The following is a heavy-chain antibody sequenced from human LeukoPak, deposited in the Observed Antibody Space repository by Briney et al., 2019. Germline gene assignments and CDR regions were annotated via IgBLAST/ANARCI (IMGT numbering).Heavy chain of an antibody. Sequence: TGGSLRLSCAASGFTFSSYSMNWVRQAPGKGLEWVSSISSSSSYIYYADSVKGRFTISRDNAKNSLYLQMNSLRAEDTAVYYCARENYDFWSGSAHGMDVWGQGTTVTVSS. CDR3: ARENYDFWSGSAHGMDV. V-gene: IGHV3-21*01. J-gene: IGHJ6*02. CDR2: ISSSSSYI. CDR1: GFTFSSYS. D-gene: IGHD3-3*01.